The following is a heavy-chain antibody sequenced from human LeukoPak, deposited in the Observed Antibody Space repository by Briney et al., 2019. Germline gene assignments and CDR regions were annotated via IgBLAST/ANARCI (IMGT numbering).Heavy chain of an antibody. Sequence: GGSLRLSCAASGFTFDDYAMPWVRQAPGKGLEWVSGISWNSGSIGYADSVKGRFTISRDNAKNSLYLQTNSLRAEDTALYYCAKDMSGSPDAFDIWGQGTMVTVSS. D-gene: IGHD1-26*01. CDR1: GFTFDDYA. CDR2: ISWNSGSI. CDR3: AKDMSGSPDAFDI. J-gene: IGHJ3*02. V-gene: IGHV3-9*01.